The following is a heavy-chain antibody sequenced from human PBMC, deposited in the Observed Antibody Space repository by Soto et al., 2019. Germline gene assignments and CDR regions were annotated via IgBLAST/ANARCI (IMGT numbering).Heavy chain of an antibody. CDR1: GGSFGGYY. CDR2: INHSGST. J-gene: IGHJ3*02. Sequence: SEPVSLTCSVYGGSFGGYYWSWIRQPLGKGLEWIGEINHSGSTNYNPSLKSRVTISVDTSKNQFSLKLSSVTAADTAVYYCARGSMVIFGVVIMRGDAFDIWGQGTMVT. D-gene: IGHD3-3*01. CDR3: ARGSMVIFGVVIMRGDAFDI. V-gene: IGHV4-34*01.